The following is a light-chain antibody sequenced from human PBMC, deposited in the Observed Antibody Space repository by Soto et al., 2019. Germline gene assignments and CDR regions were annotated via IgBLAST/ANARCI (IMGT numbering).Light chain of an antibody. CDR3: HQYNRFPRT. V-gene: IGKV1-5*03. J-gene: IGKJ1*01. CDR2: KAS. CDR1: QSLSIW. Sequence: DIQMTQSPSTLSASIGDRFTITCRASQSLSIWLAWYQQKPGKAPKLLIYKASTLQSGVPSRFSGSGSGTAFTLTITSLQPDDFATYYCHQYNRFPRTFGQGTKVEIK.